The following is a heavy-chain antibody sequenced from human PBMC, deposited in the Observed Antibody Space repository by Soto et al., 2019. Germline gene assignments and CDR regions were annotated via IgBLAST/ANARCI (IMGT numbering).Heavy chain of an antibody. D-gene: IGHD6-13*01. Sequence: HVQLVQSGAEVKKPGASVKVSCKASGYSFTDYGIHWVRQAPGQGLEWMGWISTYNGNTNYARKLQGRVTMSTDTSTSTAHKELRNLRSADTAVYHCARERDAGRWSSADSLPHWAQGTLVTVSS. CDR3: ARERDAGRWSSADSLPH. CDR2: ISTYNGNT. J-gene: IGHJ1*01. V-gene: IGHV1-18*01. CDR1: GYSFTDYG.